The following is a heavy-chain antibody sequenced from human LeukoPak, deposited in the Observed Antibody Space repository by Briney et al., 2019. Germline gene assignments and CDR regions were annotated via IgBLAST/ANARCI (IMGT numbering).Heavy chain of an antibody. D-gene: IGHD5-18*01. CDR1: GFTFSNAW. CDR3: ARRGYSYGSFDY. J-gene: IGHJ4*02. CDR2: IKSKTDGGTT. Sequence: GGSLRLSCAASGFTFSNAWMSWVRQAPGKGLEWVGRIKSKTDGGTTDYAAPVKGRFTISRDDSKNTLHLQMNSLRAEDTAVYYCARRGYSYGSFDYWGQGTLVTVSS. V-gene: IGHV3-15*01.